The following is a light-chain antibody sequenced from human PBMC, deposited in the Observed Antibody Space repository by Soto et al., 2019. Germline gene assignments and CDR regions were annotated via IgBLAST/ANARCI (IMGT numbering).Light chain of an antibody. V-gene: IGKV1-5*03. CDR2: KAS. CDR1: QSINSW. CDR3: QQYKSQCT. J-gene: IGKJ3*01. Sequence: DIQMTQSPSTLSASVGDRVTMTCRASQSINSWLAWYQQKPGKAPKVLIYKASTLGNGVPSRFSGSGSGTEFSLTISSLQPDDFATYYCQQYKSQCTFGPGNKVDIK.